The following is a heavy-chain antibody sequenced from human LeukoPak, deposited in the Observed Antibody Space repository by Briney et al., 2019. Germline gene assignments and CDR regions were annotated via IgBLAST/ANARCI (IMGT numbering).Heavy chain of an antibody. D-gene: IGHD1-1*01. CDR2: ISYDGSNQ. J-gene: IGHJ4*02. CDR3: AKDYNLNGATFPGH. CDR1: RFNFRNYG. V-gene: IGHV3-30*18. Sequence: PGTSLRLSCEVSRFNFRNYGMHWLRQAPGKGRDWLTLISYDGSNQFYADSVKGRFTISSENSKGTLYLQMDGLRPEDTAVYFCAKDYNLNGATFPGHWGQGTLVTVSS.